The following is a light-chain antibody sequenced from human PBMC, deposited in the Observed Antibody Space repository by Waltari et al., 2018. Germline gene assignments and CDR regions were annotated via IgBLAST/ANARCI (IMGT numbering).Light chain of an antibody. CDR2: NNY. J-gene: IGLJ3*02. V-gene: IGLV1-44*01. CDR3: ATWDDSLNAWV. CDR1: SSNIGSKS. Sequence: QSVLTQPPSASGTPGQRVPLPCSGSSSNIGSKSVYWYQHLPGAAPQLLIYNNYQRPSGVPDRFSASKSGTSASLAISGLQSEDEADYYCATWDDSLNAWVFGGGTRLTVL.